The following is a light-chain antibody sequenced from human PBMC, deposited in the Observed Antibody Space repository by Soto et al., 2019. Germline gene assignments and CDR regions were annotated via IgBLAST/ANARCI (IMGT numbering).Light chain of an antibody. Sequence: QSALTQPASVSGSPGQWITISCTGTSSDVGGYNYVSWYQQHPGKAPKLMIYDVSNRPSGVSNRFSGSKSVNTAPLTISGLQAEDEADYYCSSYTSSSTYVFGTGTKLTVL. CDR3: SSYTSSSTYV. CDR2: DVS. V-gene: IGLV2-14*01. CDR1: SSDVGGYNY. J-gene: IGLJ1*01.